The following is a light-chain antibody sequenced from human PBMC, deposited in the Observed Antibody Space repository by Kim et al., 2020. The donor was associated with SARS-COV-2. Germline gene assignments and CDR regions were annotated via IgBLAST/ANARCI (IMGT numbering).Light chain of an antibody. CDR3: GTWDSSLSAWV. CDR2: DNN. V-gene: IGLV1-51*01. CDR1: SSNIGNNY. Sequence: GQKVASSCSGSSSNIGNNYVSWYQQVPGTAPKLLIYDNNKRPSGIPDRFSGSKSGTSATLGITGLQTGDEADYYCGTWDSSLSAWVFGGGTQLTVL. J-gene: IGLJ3*02.